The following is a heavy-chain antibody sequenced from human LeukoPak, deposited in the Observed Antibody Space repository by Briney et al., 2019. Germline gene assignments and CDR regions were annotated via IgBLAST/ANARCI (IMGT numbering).Heavy chain of an antibody. Sequence: GGSLRLSCAASGFTFSDYYMSWIRQAPGKGLKWVSYIDSSGSTIYYADSVKGRFTISRDNAKNSLYLQMNSLRAEDTAVYYCARDMAVAPNDAFDIWGQGTMVTVSS. J-gene: IGHJ3*02. V-gene: IGHV3-11*01. CDR3: ARDMAVAPNDAFDI. D-gene: IGHD4-23*01. CDR1: GFTFSDYY. CDR2: IDSSGSTI.